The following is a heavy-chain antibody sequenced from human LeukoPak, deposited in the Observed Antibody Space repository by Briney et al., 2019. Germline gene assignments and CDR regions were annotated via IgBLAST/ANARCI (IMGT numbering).Heavy chain of an antibody. CDR3: ARDLGYSSSSWFDP. D-gene: IGHD6-6*01. Sequence: PSETLSLTCTVSGGSISSSSYYWGWIRQPPGKGLEWIGSIYYSGSTYYNPSLKSRVTISVDTSKNQFSLKPSSVTAADTAVYYCARDLGYSSSSWFDPWGQGTLVTVSS. CDR1: GGSISSSSYY. V-gene: IGHV4-39*07. CDR2: IYYSGST. J-gene: IGHJ5*02.